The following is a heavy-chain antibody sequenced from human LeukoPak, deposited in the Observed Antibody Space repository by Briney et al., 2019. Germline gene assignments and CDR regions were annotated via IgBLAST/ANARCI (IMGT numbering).Heavy chain of an antibody. Sequence: PSETLSLTCAVYGGSFSGYYWSWIRQPPGEGLEWIGEINHSGSTNYNPSLKSRVTISVGTSKNQFSLKLSSVTAADTAVYYCARGGVASYYYYYKDVWGKGTTVTVSS. D-gene: IGHD3-3*01. CDR2: INHSGST. J-gene: IGHJ6*03. CDR3: ARGGVASYYYYYKDV. V-gene: IGHV4-34*01. CDR1: GGSFSGYY.